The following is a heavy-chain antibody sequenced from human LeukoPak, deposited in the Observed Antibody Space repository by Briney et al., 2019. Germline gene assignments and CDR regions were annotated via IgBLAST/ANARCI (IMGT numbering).Heavy chain of an antibody. CDR1: GGSISSGSYY. V-gene: IGHV4-61*02. CDR3: SRASSTSYYDY. D-gene: IGHD6-19*01. J-gene: IGHJ4*02. CDR2: IYTSGST. Sequence: SQTLSLTCTVSGGSISSGSYYWSWIRQPAGKGLEWIGRIYTSGSTNYNPSLKSRVTISVDTSENQFSLKLSSVTAADTALYYCSRASSTSYYDYWGQGTLVSVSS.